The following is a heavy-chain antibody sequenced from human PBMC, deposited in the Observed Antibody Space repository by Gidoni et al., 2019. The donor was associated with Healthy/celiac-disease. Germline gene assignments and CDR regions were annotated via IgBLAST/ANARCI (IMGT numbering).Heavy chain of an antibody. CDR1: GYTFTSYG. Sequence: QVQLVQSGAEVKKPGASVKVSCKASGYTFTSYGISWLRQAPGQGLEWKGWISAYNGNTNYAQKRQGRGTMTTDTSTSTAYMELRSLGSDDTAVYYCARGPLTVRMGWFDPWGQGTLVTVSS. CDR3: ARGPLTVRMGWFDP. D-gene: IGHD4-17*01. CDR2: ISAYNGNT. J-gene: IGHJ5*02. V-gene: IGHV1-18*01.